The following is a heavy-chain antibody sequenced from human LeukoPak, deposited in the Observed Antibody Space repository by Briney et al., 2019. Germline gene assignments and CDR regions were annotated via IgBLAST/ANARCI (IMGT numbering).Heavy chain of an antibody. D-gene: IGHD3-10*01. CDR3: AKVAKYYYGSETYYFFED. CDR2: IKQDGTEK. CDR1: GFTFTTYW. Sequence: GGSLRLSCAASGFTFTTYWMSWVRQAPGKGLEWVANIKQDGTEKYYVDSVKGRFTISRDNAKNSLYLQMNSLRVEDTAVYYCAKVAKYYYGSETYYFFEDWGQGTPVTASS. V-gene: IGHV3-7*01. J-gene: IGHJ4*02.